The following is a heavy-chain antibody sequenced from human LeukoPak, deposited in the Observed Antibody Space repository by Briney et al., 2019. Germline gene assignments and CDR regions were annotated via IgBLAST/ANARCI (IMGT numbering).Heavy chain of an antibody. V-gene: IGHV1-46*01. Sequence: ASVKVSCKASGYTFTSYYMHWVRQAPGQGLEWMGIINPSGGSTSYAQKFQGRVTMTRDMSTSTVYMELSSLRSEDTAVYYCAADGFYDSSGYYYSRWFDPWGQGTLVTVSS. CDR3: AADGFYDSSGYYYSRWFDP. CDR1: GYTFTSYY. D-gene: IGHD3-22*01. J-gene: IGHJ5*02. CDR2: INPSGGST.